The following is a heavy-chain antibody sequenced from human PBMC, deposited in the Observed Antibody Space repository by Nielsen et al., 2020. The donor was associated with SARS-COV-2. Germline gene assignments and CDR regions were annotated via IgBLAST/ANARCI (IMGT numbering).Heavy chain of an antibody. Sequence: WIRQPTGKGLEWIGRIYTSGSTNYNPSLKSRVTMSVDTSKNQFSLKLSSVTAADTAVYYCAREVDLNPYYYYGMDVWGQGTTVTVSS. CDR3: AREVDLNPYYYYGMDV. V-gene: IGHV4-4*07. CDR2: IYTSGST. J-gene: IGHJ6*02. D-gene: IGHD2-15*01.